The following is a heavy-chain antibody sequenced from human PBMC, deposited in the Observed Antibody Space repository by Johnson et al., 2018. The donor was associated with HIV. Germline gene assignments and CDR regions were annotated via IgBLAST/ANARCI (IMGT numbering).Heavy chain of an antibody. Sequence: EVQLVESGGGLVQPGGSLRLSCAASGFTFSSYDMHWVRQATGKGLEWVSAIGTAGDTYYPGSVKGRFTISRDNSKNTLYLQMNSLRAGDTGVYYCARAGDYDVLTGSLLRGTFDVWGQGTMVTVSS. CDR3: ARAGDYDVLTGSLLRGTFDV. D-gene: IGHD3-9*01. CDR1: GFTFSSYD. V-gene: IGHV3-13*01. J-gene: IGHJ3*01. CDR2: IGTAGDT.